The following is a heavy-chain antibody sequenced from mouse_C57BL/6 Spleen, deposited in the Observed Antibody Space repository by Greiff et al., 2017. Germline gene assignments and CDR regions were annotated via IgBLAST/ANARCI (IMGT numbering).Heavy chain of an antibody. CDR3: SRRVDY. Sequence: EVQGVESGGGLVKPGGSLKLSCAASGFTFSDYGMHWVRQAPEKGLEWVAYISSGSSTIYYADKVKGRFTISRDNAKNTLFLQMTSLRSEDTAMYYCSRRVDYWGQGALVTVSA. CDR2: ISSGSSTI. CDR1: GFTFSDYG. V-gene: IGHV5-17*01. D-gene: IGHD1-1*01. J-gene: IGHJ3*01.